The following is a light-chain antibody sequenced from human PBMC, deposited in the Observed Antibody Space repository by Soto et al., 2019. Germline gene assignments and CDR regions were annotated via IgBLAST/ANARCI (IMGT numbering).Light chain of an antibody. Sequence: EIVLTQSPGTLSLSPGERATLSCRASQSVSSSYLAWYQQKPGQAPRLLIYGALNRATGIPDRFSASGSGTDFTLTISRLEPEDFAMYYGQQYGSSPPYTFGQGTKLEIK. CDR3: QQYGSSPPYT. CDR1: QSVSSSY. V-gene: IGKV3-20*01. J-gene: IGKJ2*01. CDR2: GAL.